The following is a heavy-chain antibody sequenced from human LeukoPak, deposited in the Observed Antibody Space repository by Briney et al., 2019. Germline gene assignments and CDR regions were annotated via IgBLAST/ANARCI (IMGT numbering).Heavy chain of an antibody. CDR1: GFTFSSYA. CDR3: AKVQLGIGVDY. D-gene: IGHD7-27*01. Sequence: GGSLRLSCSASGFTFSSYAVSWVRQAPGRGLEYVSGISDGGSRTYYADSVKGRFTISRDDSKNTLYLQMNSLRAEDTAVYYCAKVQLGIGVDYWGQGTLVTVSS. CDR2: ISDGGSRT. V-gene: IGHV3-23*01. J-gene: IGHJ4*02.